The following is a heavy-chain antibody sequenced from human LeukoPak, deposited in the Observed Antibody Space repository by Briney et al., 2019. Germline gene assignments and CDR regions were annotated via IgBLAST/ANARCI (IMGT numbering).Heavy chain of an antibody. CDR1: GYTLTELS. Sequence: ASVKVSCKVSGYTLTELSMHWVRQAPGKGLEWMGWISAYNGNTNYAQKLQGRVTMTTDTSTSTAYMELRSLRSDDTAVYYCARGMGVWGQGTTVTVSS. CDR2: ISAYNGNT. J-gene: IGHJ6*02. CDR3: ARGMGV. V-gene: IGHV1-18*01.